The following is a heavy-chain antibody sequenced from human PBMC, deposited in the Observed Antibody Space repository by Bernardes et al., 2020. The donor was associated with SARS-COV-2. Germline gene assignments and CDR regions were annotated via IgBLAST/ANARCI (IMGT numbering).Heavy chain of an antibody. V-gene: IGHV1-24*01. CDR2: FDPEDGET. J-gene: IGHJ6*02. CDR1: GYTLTELS. CDR3: ATHLTILGLYYYGMDV. Sequence: ASVKVSCKVSGYTLTELSMHWVRQAPGKGLEWMGGFDPEDGETIYAQKFQGRVTMTEDTSTDTAYMELSSLRSEDTAVYYCATHLTILGLYYYGMDVWGQGTTVTVSS. D-gene: IGHD3-3*01.